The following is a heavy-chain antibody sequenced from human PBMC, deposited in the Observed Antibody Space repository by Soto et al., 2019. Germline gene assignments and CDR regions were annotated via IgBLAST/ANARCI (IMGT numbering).Heavy chain of an antibody. CDR2: ISASGGNI. D-gene: IGHD3-16*01. CDR1: GFIFSGYA. V-gene: IGHV3-23*01. CDR3: AKVAGGLGYFDL. J-gene: IGHJ2*01. Sequence: EVQLLESGGGLARPGGSLRLSCVASGFIFSGYAMTWIRQAPGKGLEWVATISASGGNIEYTDSLKGRFTISRDNSKKTVYLQINGLTADDTAVHYCAKVAGGLGYFDLWGRGTLVTVSS.